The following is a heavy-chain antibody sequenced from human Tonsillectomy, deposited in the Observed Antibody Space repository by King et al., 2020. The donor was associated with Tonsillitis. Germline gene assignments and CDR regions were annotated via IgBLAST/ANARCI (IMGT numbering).Heavy chain of an antibody. CDR3: ARKSYYYDSSGYYSWFDP. D-gene: IGHD3-22*01. V-gene: IGHV3-23*04. J-gene: IGHJ5*02. CDR2: ISGSGGST. CDR1: GFTFSSYA. Sequence: VQLVESGGGLVQPGGSLRLSCAASGFTFSSYAMSWVRQAPGKGLEWVSAISGSGGSTYYADSVKGRFTISRDNSKNTLYLQMNSLRAEDTAVYYSARKSYYYDSSGYYSWFDPWGQGTLVTVSS.